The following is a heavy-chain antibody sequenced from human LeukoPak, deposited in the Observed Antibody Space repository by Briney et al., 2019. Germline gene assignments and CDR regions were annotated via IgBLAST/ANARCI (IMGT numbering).Heavy chain of an antibody. CDR3: ARDYFPSGSFDY. CDR2: IRQDGGDK. CDR1: GFTFSSYW. V-gene: IGHV3-7*01. D-gene: IGHD3-10*01. J-gene: IGHJ4*02. Sequence: GGSLRLSCAASGFTFSSYWMNWVRQAPGKGLEWLANIRQDGGDKYYVDSVKGRFTISRDNAENSLYLQMDSLRAEDTAVYYCARDYFPSGSFDYWGQGTLVTVSA.